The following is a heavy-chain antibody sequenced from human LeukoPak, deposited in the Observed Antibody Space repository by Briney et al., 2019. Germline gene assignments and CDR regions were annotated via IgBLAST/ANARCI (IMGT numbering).Heavy chain of an antibody. CDR3: ARTSTVTTRWFDR. D-gene: IGHD4-17*01. CDR2: IHNSGNT. Sequence: PSETLSLTCTASGDSFRSSGYYWGWIRQPPGKGLEWIGTIHNSGNTYYNPSLKSRVAIFGDTSKNQFSLNLSSVTAADTAMYYCARTSTVTTRWFDRWGQGTLATVSS. J-gene: IGHJ5*02. CDR1: GDSFRSSGYY. V-gene: IGHV4-39*01.